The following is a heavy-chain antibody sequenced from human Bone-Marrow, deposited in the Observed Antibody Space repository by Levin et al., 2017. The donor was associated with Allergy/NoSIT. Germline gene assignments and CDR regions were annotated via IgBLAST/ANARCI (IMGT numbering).Heavy chain of an antibody. CDR3: ASAPSFGHYGAGRFDP. CDR1: GYSISSGYY. V-gene: IGHV4-38-2*02. Sequence: SSETLSLTCTVSGYSISSGYYWGWIRQPPGKGLEWIGSIYHSGSTYYNPSLKSRVTISVDTSKNQFSLKLSSVTAADTAVYYCASAPSFGHYGAGRFDPWGQGTLVTVSS. CDR2: IYHSGST. J-gene: IGHJ5*02. D-gene: IGHD3-10*01.